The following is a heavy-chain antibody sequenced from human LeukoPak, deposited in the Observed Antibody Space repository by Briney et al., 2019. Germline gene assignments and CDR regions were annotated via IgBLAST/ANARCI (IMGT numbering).Heavy chain of an antibody. Sequence: SETLSLTCAVPDGPFGGYYWTWIRQPPGEGPEWIGEINHLGNTNYNPSLKSRVTISVETSKRQFSLKLTSVTAADTAVYYCARGGNVLVVTQKRKKPLDLWGQGTRVTVSS. CDR1: DGPFGGYY. J-gene: IGHJ5*02. V-gene: IGHV4-34*01. D-gene: IGHD3-22*01. CDR3: ARGGNVLVVTQKRKKPLDL. CDR2: INHLGNT.